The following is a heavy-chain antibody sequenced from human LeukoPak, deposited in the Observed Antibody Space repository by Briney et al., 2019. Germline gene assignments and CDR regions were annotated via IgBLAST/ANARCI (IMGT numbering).Heavy chain of an antibody. J-gene: IGHJ4*02. CDR3: ALRITMVRGTEDDY. Sequence: ASVKVSRKASGYTFTSYYMHWVRQAPGQGLEWMGIINPSGGSTSYAQKFQGRVTMTRDTSTSTVYMELSSLRSEDTAAYYCALRITMVRGTEDDYWGQGTLVTASS. CDR1: GYTFTSYY. CDR2: INPSGGST. D-gene: IGHD3-10*01. V-gene: IGHV1-46*03.